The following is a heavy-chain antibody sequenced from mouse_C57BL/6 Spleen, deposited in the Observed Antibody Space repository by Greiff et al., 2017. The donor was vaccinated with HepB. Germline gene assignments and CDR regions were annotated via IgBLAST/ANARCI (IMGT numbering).Heavy chain of an antibody. V-gene: IGHV1-81*01. CDR1: GYTFTSYG. CDR3: ARSPYGSSSDWYFDV. D-gene: IGHD1-1*01. Sequence: VQLQESGAELARPGASVKLSCKASGYTFTSYGISWVKQRTGQGLEWIGEIYPRSGNTYYNEKFKGKATLTADKSSSTAYMELRSLTSEDSAVYFCARSPYGSSSDWYFDVWGTGTTVTVSS. J-gene: IGHJ1*03. CDR2: IYPRSGNT.